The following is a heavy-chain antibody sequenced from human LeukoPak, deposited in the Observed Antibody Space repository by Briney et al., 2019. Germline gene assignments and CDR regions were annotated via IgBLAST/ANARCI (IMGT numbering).Heavy chain of an antibody. CDR1: GYTFTSYD. D-gene: IGHD3-9*01. CDR3: ARLDILTGYSSDY. CDR2: MNPNSGNT. J-gene: IGHJ4*02. Sequence: GASVKVSCKASGYTFTSYDINWARQATGQGLEWMGWMNPNSGNTGYAQKFQGRVTMTRNTFISTAYMELSSLRSEDTAVYYCARLDILTGYSSDYWGQGTLVTVSS. V-gene: IGHV1-8*01.